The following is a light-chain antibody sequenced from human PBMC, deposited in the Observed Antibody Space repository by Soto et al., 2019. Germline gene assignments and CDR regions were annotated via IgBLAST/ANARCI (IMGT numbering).Light chain of an antibody. CDR3: AARDDSLNGYV. CDR1: SSNIGSNT. CDR2: SNN. J-gene: IGLJ1*01. Sequence: QSALTQPPSASGTPGQRVTISCSGSSSNIGSNTVNWYQQLPGTAPKLLIYSNNQRPSGVPDRFSGSKSGTSASLAISGLQSEDEADYYCAARDDSLNGYVFXTGTKVTVL. V-gene: IGLV1-44*01.